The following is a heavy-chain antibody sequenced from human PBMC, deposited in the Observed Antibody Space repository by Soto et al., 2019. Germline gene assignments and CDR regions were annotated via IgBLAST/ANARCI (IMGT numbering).Heavy chain of an antibody. CDR1: GGSISSSSYY. V-gene: IGHV4-39*01. J-gene: IGHJ4*02. CDR2: IYYSGST. CDR3: ARRGSSGWTLYYFDY. Sequence: SETLSLTCTVSGGSISSSSYYWGWIRQPPGKGLEWIGSIYYSGSTYYNPSLKSRVTISVDTSENQFSLKLSSVTAADTAVYYCARRGSSGWTLYYFDYWGQGTLVTVSS. D-gene: IGHD6-19*01.